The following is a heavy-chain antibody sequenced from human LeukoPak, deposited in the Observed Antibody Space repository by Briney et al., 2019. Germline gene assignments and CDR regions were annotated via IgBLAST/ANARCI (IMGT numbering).Heavy chain of an antibody. CDR1: GYTFTGDY. Sequence: ASVKVSCKASGYTFTGDYMHWVRQAPGQGLEWMGWIKPNSGDTNYAQKFQGRVTMTRDTSISTAYMELSGLRSNDTAVYYCARDRRIAVAGTGMDYWGQGTLVTVSS. CDR2: IKPNSGDT. V-gene: IGHV1-2*02. D-gene: IGHD6-19*01. CDR3: ARDRRIAVAGTGMDY. J-gene: IGHJ4*02.